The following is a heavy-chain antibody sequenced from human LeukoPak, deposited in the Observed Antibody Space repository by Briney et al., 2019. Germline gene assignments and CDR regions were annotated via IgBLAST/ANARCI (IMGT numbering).Heavy chain of an antibody. CDR2: ISYDGSNK. J-gene: IGHJ1*01. CDR1: GFTFSSYA. Sequence: GGSLRLSCAASGFTFSSYAMHWVRQAPGKGLEWVAVISYDGSNKYYADSVKGRFTISRDNSKNTLYLQMNSLRAEDTAVYYCASRKITMVRGVAQGGCVQHWGQGTLVTVSS. CDR3: ASRKITMVRGVAQGGCVQH. V-gene: IGHV3-30-3*01. D-gene: IGHD3-10*01.